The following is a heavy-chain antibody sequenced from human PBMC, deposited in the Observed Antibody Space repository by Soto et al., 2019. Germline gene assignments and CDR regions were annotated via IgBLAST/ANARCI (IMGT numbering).Heavy chain of an antibody. D-gene: IGHD6-19*01. CDR1: GFTFSSYG. V-gene: IGHV3-30*18. J-gene: IGHJ4*02. CDR2: ISYDGSNK. CDR3: AEDSGMAGTGGTNYFDY. Sequence: GGSLRLSCAASGFTFSSYGMHWVRQAPGKGLEWVAVISYDGSNKYYADSVKGRFTISRDNSKNTLYLQMNSLRAEDTAVYYCAEDSGMAGTGGTNYFDYWGQGTLVTVSS.